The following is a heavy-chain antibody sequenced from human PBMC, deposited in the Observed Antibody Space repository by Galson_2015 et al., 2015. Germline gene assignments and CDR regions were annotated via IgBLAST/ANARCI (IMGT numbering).Heavy chain of an antibody. CDR1: GFLLRNARMG. CDR3: ARTVRGVIHYYYYMDV. CDR2: IFSNDEK. D-gene: IGHD3-10*01. V-gene: IGHV2-26*01. Sequence: PALVKPTQTLTLPCTVSGFLLRNARMGVSWIRQPPGKALEWLAHIFSNDEKSYSTSLKSRLTISKETSKSQVVLTMTNMDPVDTATYYCARTVRGVIHYYYYMDVWGKGTTVTVSS. J-gene: IGHJ6*03.